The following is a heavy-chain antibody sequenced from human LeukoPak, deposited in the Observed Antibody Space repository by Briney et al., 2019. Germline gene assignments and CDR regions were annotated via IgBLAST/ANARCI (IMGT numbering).Heavy chain of an antibody. CDR2: MNTTGST. CDR1: GDSISIGSYY. V-gene: IGHV4-61*09. J-gene: IGHJ4*02. Sequence: MSSENLSLTYTVSGDSISIGSYYWSWLRQPAGKGLEWIGHMNTTGSTKYNPSLKSRVTISVDTSNNQFSLKVSSVTAADTAVYYCARDWDYWGQGTLVTVSS. CDR3: ARDWDY.